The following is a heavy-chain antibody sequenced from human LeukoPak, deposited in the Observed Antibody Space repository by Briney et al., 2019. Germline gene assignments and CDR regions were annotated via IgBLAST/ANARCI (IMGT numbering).Heavy chain of an antibody. D-gene: IGHD5/OR15-5a*01. J-gene: IGHJ4*02. CDR2: INPSGDTT. CDR1: GDTFTSYY. V-gene: IGHV1-46*01. CDR3: AGSFYDLLVYFDY. Sequence: ASVKVSCKASGDTFTSYYMHWVRQAPGQGLEWMGVINPSGDTTTYAQKFQGRVTMTRDMSTSTVYMELSSLRSEDTAVYYCAGSFYDLLVYFDYWGQGTLVTVSS.